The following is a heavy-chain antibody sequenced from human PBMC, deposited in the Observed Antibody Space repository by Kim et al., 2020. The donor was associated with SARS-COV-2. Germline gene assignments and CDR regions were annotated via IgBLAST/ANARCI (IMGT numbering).Heavy chain of an antibody. V-gene: IGHV3-48*02. D-gene: IGHD3-10*01. Sequence: GGSLRLSCAASGFTFSSYSMNWVRQAPGKGLEWVSYVRSSSGTIWYADSVKGRFTISSDNAKNSLYLQMNSLTDEDTAVYYCARDWAYGFDYWGQGILVTVSS. J-gene: IGHJ4*02. CDR3: ARDWAYGFDY. CDR2: VRSSSGTI. CDR1: GFTFSSYS.